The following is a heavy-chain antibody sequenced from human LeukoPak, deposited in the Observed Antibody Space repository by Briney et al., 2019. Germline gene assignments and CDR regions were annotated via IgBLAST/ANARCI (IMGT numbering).Heavy chain of an antibody. CDR1: GLSFSNAW. Sequence: GGSLRLSCAASGLSFSNAWMSWVRQGPGKGLEWVGRIKSKTDAETTDHAAPVKGRFTISREDSKNTLYLQMNSLKIEDTAVYYCTTDWFDAWGQGTLVTVSS. J-gene: IGHJ5*02. CDR2: IKSKTDAETT. V-gene: IGHV3-15*05. CDR3: TTDWFDA.